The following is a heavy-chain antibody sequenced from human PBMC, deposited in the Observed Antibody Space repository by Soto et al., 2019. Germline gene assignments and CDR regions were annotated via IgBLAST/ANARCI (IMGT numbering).Heavy chain of an antibody. J-gene: IGHJ4*02. V-gene: IGHV4-30-4*01. D-gene: IGHD5-18*01. CDR1: GGCVSSDDHY. CDR2: IFYSGSA. Sequence: QVQLQESGPGLVKPSQTLSLTCTVSGGCVSSDDHYWNWIRQPPGKGLEWIGYIFYSGSAFYNPSLQSRVTISVDTSNNQFSLKMKSVTAADTAVYYCARSPYSYGFNLWGQGTLVTVSS. CDR3: ARSPYSYGFNL.